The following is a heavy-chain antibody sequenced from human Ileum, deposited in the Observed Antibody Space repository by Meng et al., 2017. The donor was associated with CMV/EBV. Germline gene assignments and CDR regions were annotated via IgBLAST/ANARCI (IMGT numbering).Heavy chain of an antibody. V-gene: IGHV4-59*13. D-gene: IGHD2-2*01. J-gene: IGHJ4*02. CDR3: ASHRYSASYYSDY. CDR1: GGSFSDYY. CDR2: VFYTGST. Sequence: SETLSLTCTVSGGSFSDYYWTWIRQFPGKGLEWIGYVFYTGSTNYNPSLESRVSMSVDTSKKQFSLTLSAVTAADTAVYYCASHRYSASYYSDYWAQGTLVTVPQ.